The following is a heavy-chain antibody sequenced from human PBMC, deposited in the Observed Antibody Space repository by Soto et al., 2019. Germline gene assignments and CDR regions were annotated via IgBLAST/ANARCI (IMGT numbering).Heavy chain of an antibody. J-gene: IGHJ6*02. Sequence: ASVKVSCKASGYTFTSYYMHWVRQAPGQGLEWMGIINPSGGSTSYAQKFQGRVTITRDTSTSTVYMELSSLRSEDTAVYYCARDRGGSYKDYYYGMDVWGQGTTVTVSS. CDR3: ARDRGGSYKDYYYGMDV. V-gene: IGHV1-46*01. D-gene: IGHD1-26*01. CDR1: GYTFTSYY. CDR2: INPSGGST.